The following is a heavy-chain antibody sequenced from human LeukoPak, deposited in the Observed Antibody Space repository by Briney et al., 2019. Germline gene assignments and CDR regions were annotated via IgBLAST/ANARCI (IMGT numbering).Heavy chain of an antibody. CDR1: GYTFTSYD. Sequence: GASVKVSCKASGYTFTSYDINWVRQAPGQGLEWMGWMNPNSGNTGYAQKFQGRVTITRNTSMSTAYMELSSLRSEDTAVYYCARGMSLYDSSGYYPSGDYWGQGTLVTVSS. D-gene: IGHD3-22*01. V-gene: IGHV1-8*03. CDR2: MNPNSGNT. CDR3: ARGMSLYDSSGYYPSGDY. J-gene: IGHJ4*02.